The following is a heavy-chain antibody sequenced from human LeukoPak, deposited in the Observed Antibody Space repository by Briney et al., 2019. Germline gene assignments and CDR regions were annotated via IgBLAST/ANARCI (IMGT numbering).Heavy chain of an antibody. D-gene: IGHD5-18*01. Sequence: SETLSLTCTVSGYSVSSGFYWGWIRQPPGKGLEWVGIIYHSGNTYYNPSLKSRVTMSLDTSKNQFSLKLTSVTAADTAVYYCARGPPWIQLSNWGRGTLVTVSS. V-gene: IGHV4-38-2*02. CDR1: GYSVSSGFY. CDR3: ARGPPWIQLSN. J-gene: IGHJ4*02. CDR2: IYHSGNT.